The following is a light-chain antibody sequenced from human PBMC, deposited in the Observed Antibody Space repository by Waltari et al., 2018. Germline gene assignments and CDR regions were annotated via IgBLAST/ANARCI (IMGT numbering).Light chain of an antibody. CDR1: QSISNF. V-gene: IGKV1-39*01. Sequence: DIQMTQSPSSLSASVGDRVTITCRASQSISNFLNWYQQKPGKAPKLLIYATSSLQTGVPSRFSGSGSETDFTLSISSLQPEDFAIYFCQQCNMTPRTFGQGTKVEIK. CDR2: ATS. J-gene: IGKJ1*01. CDR3: QQCNMTPRT.